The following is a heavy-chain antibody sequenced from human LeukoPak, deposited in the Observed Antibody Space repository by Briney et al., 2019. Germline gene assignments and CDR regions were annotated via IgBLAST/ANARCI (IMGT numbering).Heavy chain of an antibody. D-gene: IGHD2-15*01. CDR2: IYYSGST. CDR1: GGSISSGDYY. V-gene: IGHV4-30-4*01. Sequence: SQTLSLTCTVSGGSISSGDYYWSWIRQPPGKGLVWIGYIYYSGSTYYNPSLKSRVTISVDTSKNQFSLKLSSVTAADTAVYYCARDPLKGYPYGMDVWGKGTSVTVSS. J-gene: IGHJ6*04. CDR3: ARDPLKGYPYGMDV.